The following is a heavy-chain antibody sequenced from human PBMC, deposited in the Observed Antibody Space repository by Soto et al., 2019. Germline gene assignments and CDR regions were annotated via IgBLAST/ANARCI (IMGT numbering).Heavy chain of an antibody. Sequence: QVQLEESGPGLVKPSETLSLICSVSGVSMRNSYWTWIRQSAGKGLEWIGRISTSGNTNYNPSLNSRLTMSVDTSKNQVALKRTSVTAADTAVYYCPRGGGGPALGDPWGQGTLVTVSS. CDR3: PRGGGGPALGDP. V-gene: IGHV4-4*07. D-gene: IGHD3-16*01. CDR1: GVSMRNSY. CDR2: ISTSGNT. J-gene: IGHJ5*02.